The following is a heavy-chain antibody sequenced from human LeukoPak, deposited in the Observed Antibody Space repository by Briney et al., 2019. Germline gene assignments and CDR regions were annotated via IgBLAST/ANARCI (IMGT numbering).Heavy chain of an antibody. CDR1: GFTVSSKY. Sequence: GGSLRLSCAASGFTVSSKYMSWVRQAPGKGLEWVSAISGSGGSTYYADSVKGRFTISRDNSKNTLYLQMNSLRAEDTAVYYCAKDSIGLEDYFDYWGQGTLVTVSS. CDR2: ISGSGGST. V-gene: IGHV3-23*01. CDR3: AKDSIGLEDYFDY. J-gene: IGHJ4*02. D-gene: IGHD2-15*01.